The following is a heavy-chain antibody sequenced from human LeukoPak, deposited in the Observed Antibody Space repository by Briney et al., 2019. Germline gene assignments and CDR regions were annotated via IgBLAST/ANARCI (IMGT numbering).Heavy chain of an antibody. CDR1: GFTFSSYA. Sequence: GGSLRLSCAASGFTFSSYAMSWVRQAPGKGLEWVSGISGSGDNTYYADSAKGRFTISRDNSKNTLYLQMNSLRADDTAVYYCARALSGPRSANAFDIWGQGTMVTVSS. V-gene: IGHV3-23*01. J-gene: IGHJ3*02. CDR3: ARALSGPRSANAFDI. CDR2: ISGSGDNT. D-gene: IGHD2-15*01.